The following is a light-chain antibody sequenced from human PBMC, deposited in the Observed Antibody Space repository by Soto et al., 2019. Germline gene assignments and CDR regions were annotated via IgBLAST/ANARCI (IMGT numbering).Light chain of an antibody. CDR1: QSISSW. Sequence: DIQMTQSPSTLSASVGDRVTITCRASQSISSWLAWYQQKPGKAPKLLIYDASSLESGVPSRFSGRGSGTEFTLTIGGLQPDDFATYYCQRYNAFPWPFGQGTKVDIK. CDR2: DAS. V-gene: IGKV1-5*01. J-gene: IGKJ1*01. CDR3: QRYNAFPWP.